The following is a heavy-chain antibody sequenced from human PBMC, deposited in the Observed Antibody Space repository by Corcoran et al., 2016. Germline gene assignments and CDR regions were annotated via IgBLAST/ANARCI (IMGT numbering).Heavy chain of an antibody. CDR3: AYCTKGDYYGMDV. CDR1: GGSINSYY. V-gene: IGHV4-59*01. Sequence: QVQLQESVQGLVKPSETLSLTCTVSGGSINSYYWSWIRQPPGKGLEWIGYIYYRGSTNYNPSLKSRVTMSVATSKNQFALKLSSVAAADTAVYYCAYCTKGDYYGMDVWGQGTTVTVSS. D-gene: IGHD2-8*01. CDR2: IYYRGST. J-gene: IGHJ6*02.